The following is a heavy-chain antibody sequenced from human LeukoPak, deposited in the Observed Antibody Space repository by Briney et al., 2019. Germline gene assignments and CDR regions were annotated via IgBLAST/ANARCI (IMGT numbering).Heavy chain of an antibody. D-gene: IGHD3-22*01. J-gene: IGHJ4*02. V-gene: IGHV1-8*03. CDR1: GYTFTSYD. CDR3: ARVGGRYYDSSGSEEIDY. CDR2: MNPNSGNT. Sequence: ASVKVSCKASGYTFTSYDINWVRQATGQGLEWMGWMNPNSGNTGYAQKFQGRVTITRNTSISTAYMELGSLRSEDTAVYYCARVGGRYYDSSGSEEIDYWGQGTLVTVSS.